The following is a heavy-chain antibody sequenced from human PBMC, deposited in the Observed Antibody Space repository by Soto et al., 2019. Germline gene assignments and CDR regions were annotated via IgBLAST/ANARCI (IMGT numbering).Heavy chain of an antibody. Sequence: KGLEWVSAISGSGGSTYYADSVKGRFTISRDNSKNTLYLQMNSLRAEDTAVYYCAKDQSVVVPAGHGYWGQRTLLSVSS. CDR3: AKDQSVVVPAGHGY. J-gene: IGHJ4*02. CDR2: ISGSGGST. D-gene: IGHD2-2*01. V-gene: IGHV3-23*01.